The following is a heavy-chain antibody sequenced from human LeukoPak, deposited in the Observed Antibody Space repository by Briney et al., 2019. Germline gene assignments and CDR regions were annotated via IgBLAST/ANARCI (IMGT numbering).Heavy chain of an antibody. CDR2: ISAYNGNT. CDR1: GYTFTSYG. Sequence: ASVKVSCKASGYTFTSYGISWVRQAPGQGLEWMGWISAYNGNTDYAQKLQGRVTMTTDTSTSTAYMELRSLRSDDTAVYYCARDGYYDSSGYYETTYMYYFDYWGQGTLVTVSS. V-gene: IGHV1-18*01. J-gene: IGHJ4*02. CDR3: ARDGYYDSSGYYETTYMYYFDY. D-gene: IGHD3-22*01.